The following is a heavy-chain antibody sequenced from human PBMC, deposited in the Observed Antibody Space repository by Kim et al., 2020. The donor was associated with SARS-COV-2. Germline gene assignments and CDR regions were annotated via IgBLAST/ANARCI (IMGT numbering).Heavy chain of an antibody. Sequence: GGSLRLSCAASGFTFSSYAMSWVRQAPGKGLEWVSAISGSGGSTYYADSVKGRFTISRDNSKNTLYLQMNSLRAEDTAVYYCAKRPMVSNYYYYGMDVWGQGTTVTVSS. CDR2: ISGSGGST. CDR3: AKRPMVSNYYYYGMDV. J-gene: IGHJ6*02. V-gene: IGHV3-23*01. D-gene: IGHD3-10*01. CDR1: GFTFSSYA.